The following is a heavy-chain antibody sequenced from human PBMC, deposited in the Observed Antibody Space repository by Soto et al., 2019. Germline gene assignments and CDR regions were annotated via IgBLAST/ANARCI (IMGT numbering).Heavy chain of an antibody. Sequence: PGGSLRLSCAASGFTFTTESMNWVRQAPGKGLEWVSYISSTNENIYYADSVRGRFTISRDNSKNSLYLQMNSLRAADTAVYYCARAKLVPAYWEWFDPWGQGTLVTVSS. CDR1: GFTFTTES. J-gene: IGHJ5*02. CDR3: ARAKLVPAYWEWFDP. D-gene: IGHD2-2*01. CDR2: ISSTNENI. V-gene: IGHV3-21*04.